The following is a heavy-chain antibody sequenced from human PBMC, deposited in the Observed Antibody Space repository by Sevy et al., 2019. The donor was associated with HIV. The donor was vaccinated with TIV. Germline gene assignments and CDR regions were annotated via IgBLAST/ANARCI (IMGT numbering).Heavy chain of an antibody. V-gene: IGHV1-8*03. CDR2: MNPNSGNT. Sequence: ASVKVSCKASGYTFTSYDINWVRQATGQGLEWMGWMNPNSGNTGYSQKFQGRVTITRNTPISTAYMELSSLRSEDTAVYYCARGGIGPYYFDYWGQGTLVTVSS. CDR1: GYTFTSYD. D-gene: IGHD2-15*01. CDR3: ARGGIGPYYFDY. J-gene: IGHJ4*02.